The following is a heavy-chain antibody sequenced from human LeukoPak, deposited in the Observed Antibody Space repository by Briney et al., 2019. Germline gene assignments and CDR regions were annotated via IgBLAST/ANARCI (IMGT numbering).Heavy chain of an antibody. CDR1: GLSFSNYA. CDR2: ISSNGGST. V-gene: IGHV3-64*02. D-gene: IGHD2-21*02. CDR3: ARSGRVRGDYVTHGMDV. J-gene: IGHJ6*02. Sequence: PGGSLRLSCSASGLSFSNYAMHWVRQAPGKGLEYVSAISSNGGSTYYADSVKGRFTISRDNSKNTLYLQMGSLRAEDMAVYYCARSGRVRGDYVTHGMDVWGQGTTVTVSS.